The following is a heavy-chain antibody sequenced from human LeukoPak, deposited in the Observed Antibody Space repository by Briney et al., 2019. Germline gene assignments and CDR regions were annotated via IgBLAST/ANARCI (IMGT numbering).Heavy chain of an antibody. Sequence: PGGSLRLSCAASGFSFSSYGMHWVRQAPGKGLEWVAVISYDGSNKYYADSVKGRFTISRDNSKNTLYLQMNSLSAEDTAVYYCTKDQSLWVVNYYLDYWGQGNLVTVSS. D-gene: IGHD4-23*01. V-gene: IGHV3-30*18. CDR2: ISYDGSNK. J-gene: IGHJ4*02. CDR3: TKDQSLWVVNYYLDY. CDR1: GFSFSSYG.